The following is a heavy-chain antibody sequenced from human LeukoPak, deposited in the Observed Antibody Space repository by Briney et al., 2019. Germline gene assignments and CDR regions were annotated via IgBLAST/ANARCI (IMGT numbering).Heavy chain of an antibody. Sequence: GASVKVSCKASGYTFTSYGISWVRQAPGQGLEWMGWISAYNGNTNCAQKLQGRVTMTTDTSTSTAYMELRSLRSDDTAVYYCARDKADYYDSSGPPLYWGQGTLVTVSS. CDR3: ARDKADYYDSSGPPLY. J-gene: IGHJ4*02. D-gene: IGHD3-22*01. CDR2: ISAYNGNT. V-gene: IGHV1-18*01. CDR1: GYTFTSYG.